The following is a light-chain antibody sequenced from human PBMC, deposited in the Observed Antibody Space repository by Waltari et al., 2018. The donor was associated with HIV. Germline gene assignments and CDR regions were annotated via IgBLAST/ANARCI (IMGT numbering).Light chain of an antibody. CDR1: QVGDKY. J-gene: IGLJ2*01. Sequence: SFHLTQPPSVSVSPGQPATITCSGDQVGDKYVSWYQERPGQAPRLVISQDDQRPSGIPGLFSASNSVNTATLTISASQSLDEADYYCQAWDTKNMVFGGGTKLT. V-gene: IGLV3-1*01. CDR2: QDD. CDR3: QAWDTKNMV.